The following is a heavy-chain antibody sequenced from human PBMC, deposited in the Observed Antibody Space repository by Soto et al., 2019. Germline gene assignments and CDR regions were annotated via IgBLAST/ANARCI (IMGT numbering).Heavy chain of an antibody. Sequence: GASVKVSCKASGYTFTSYGISWVRQAPGQGIEWMGWISAYNGNTNYAQKLQGRVTMTTDTSTSIAYLELRSLRSDDTALFYCARVPRSGKLVVVAVHFDYWGQGTLVTVSS. J-gene: IGHJ4*02. CDR3: ARVPRSGKLVVVAVHFDY. V-gene: IGHV1-18*01. D-gene: IGHD2-15*01. CDR2: ISAYNGNT. CDR1: GYTFTSYG.